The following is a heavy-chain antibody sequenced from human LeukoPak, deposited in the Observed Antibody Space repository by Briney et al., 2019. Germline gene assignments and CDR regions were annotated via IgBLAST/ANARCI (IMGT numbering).Heavy chain of an antibody. Sequence: PGGSLRLSCAASGFTFSSYGMHWVRQAPGKELEWVAFIRYDGSNKYYADSVKGRFTISRYNSKNTLYLQMNSLRAEDTAVYYCAKDLEYSSSWYFDYWGQGTLVTASS. CDR2: IRYDGSNK. J-gene: IGHJ4*02. V-gene: IGHV3-30*02. CDR3: AKDLEYSSSWYFDY. D-gene: IGHD6-13*01. CDR1: GFTFSSYG.